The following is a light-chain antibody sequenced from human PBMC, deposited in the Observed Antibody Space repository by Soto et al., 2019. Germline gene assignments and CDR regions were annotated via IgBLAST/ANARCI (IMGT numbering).Light chain of an antibody. CDR1: QSVSSSY. J-gene: IGKJ3*01. CDR3: QQYGSSPVFT. V-gene: IGKV3-20*01. CDR2: GAS. Sequence: EIVLTQSPGTLSLSPGERATLSCRASQSVSSSYLAWYQQKPGQAPRLLIYGASSGASGIPDRLSGSGSCTDLTLTIVRLDPEDFVVYYCQQYGSSPVFTFGSGNKGDI.